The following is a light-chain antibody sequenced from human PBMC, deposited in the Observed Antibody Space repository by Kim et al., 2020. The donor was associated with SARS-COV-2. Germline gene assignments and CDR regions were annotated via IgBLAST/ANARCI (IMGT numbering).Light chain of an antibody. V-gene: IGLV7-46*01. J-gene: IGLJ3*02. CDR2: DTS. CDR3: LLYYGGDRV. Sequence: QAVVTQEPSLTVSPGGTVTLTCGSSTGAVTSGHYPYWYQQKPGQAPRTLIYDTSNKHSWTPARFSGSLLGGKAALTLSGAQPEDEAEYYCLLYYGGDRVFVGGTQLTVL. CDR1: TGAVTSGHY.